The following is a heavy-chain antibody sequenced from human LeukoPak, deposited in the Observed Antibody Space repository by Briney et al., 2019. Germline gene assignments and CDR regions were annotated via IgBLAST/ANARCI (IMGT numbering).Heavy chain of an antibody. D-gene: IGHD3-9*01. CDR3: ARDRRYFDWLVRRGYFDY. J-gene: IGHJ4*02. CDR1: GYTFTSYG. Sequence: GASVKVSCKASGYTFTSYGISWVRQAPGQGLEWMGWISAYNGNTNYAQKLQGRVTMTTDTSTSTAYMELRSLRSDDTAVYYCARDRRYFDWLVRRGYFDYWGQGTLVTVSS. V-gene: IGHV1-18*01. CDR2: ISAYNGNT.